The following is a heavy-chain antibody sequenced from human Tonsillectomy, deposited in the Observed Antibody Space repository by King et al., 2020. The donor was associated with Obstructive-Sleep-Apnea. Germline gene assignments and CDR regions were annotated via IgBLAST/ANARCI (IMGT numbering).Heavy chain of an antibody. D-gene: IGHD6-13*01. V-gene: IGHV1-2*02. Sequence: HVQLVESEAEVKKPGASVRVSCEASGYIFTDYYIHWVRQAPGQGLEWMGWINPNSGDTIYAQKFRGRLTMTRDTSINTAYMELSSLRSDDTAVFYCARDFWIAAPGAGAFDPWGQGTLVTVSS. CDR1: GYIFTDYY. CDR3: ARDFWIAAPGAGAFDP. CDR2: INPNSGDT. J-gene: IGHJ5*02.